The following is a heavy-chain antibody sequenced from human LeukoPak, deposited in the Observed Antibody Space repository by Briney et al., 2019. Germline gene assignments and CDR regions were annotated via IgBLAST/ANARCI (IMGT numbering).Heavy chain of an antibody. CDR1: GGSFSGYY. V-gene: IGHV4-34*01. J-gene: IGHJ4*02. CDR3: ARGPANDY. D-gene: IGHD4/OR15-4a*01. CDR2: INHSGST. Sequence: SETLSLTCAVYGGSFSGYYWSWIRQPPGKGLEWIGEINHSGSTSYNPSLKSRATISVDTSKNQFSLKLSSVTAADTAVYYCARGPANDYWGQGTLVTVSS.